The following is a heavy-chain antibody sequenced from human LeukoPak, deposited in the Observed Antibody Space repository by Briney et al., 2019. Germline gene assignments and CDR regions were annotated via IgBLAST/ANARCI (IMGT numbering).Heavy chain of an antibody. CDR1: GGSISSYY. Sequence: SETLSLTCTVSGGSISSYYWSWIRQPPGKGLEWIGYIYYSGSTNYNPSLKSRVTISVDTSKNQFSLKLSSVTAADTAVYYCARAPRGGSSSWSNFDYWGQGTLVTVSS. V-gene: IGHV4-59*01. D-gene: IGHD6-13*01. CDR2: IYYSGST. CDR3: ARAPRGGSSSWSNFDY. J-gene: IGHJ4*02.